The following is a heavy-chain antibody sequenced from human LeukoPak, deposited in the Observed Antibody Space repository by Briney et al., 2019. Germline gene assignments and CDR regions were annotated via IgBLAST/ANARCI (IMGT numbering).Heavy chain of an antibody. CDR2: ISDSGGTT. J-gene: IGHJ4*02. Sequence: GGSLRLSCAASGFSFRSYAMSWVRQAPGKGLEWVSSISDSGGTTYHADSVKGHFTISRDNSKNMLYLQMNSLRAEDTAVYYCAKDLVSQRGVGSSEKVDYWGQGTLVTVSS. CDR3: AKDLVSQRGVGSSEKVDY. D-gene: IGHD3-10*01. CDR1: GFSFRSYA. V-gene: IGHV3-23*01.